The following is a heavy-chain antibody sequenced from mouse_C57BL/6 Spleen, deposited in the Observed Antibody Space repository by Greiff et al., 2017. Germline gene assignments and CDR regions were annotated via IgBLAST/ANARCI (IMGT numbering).Heavy chain of an antibody. CDR1: GFSINSDCY. CDR2: TFYSGIT. Sequence: EVMLVESGPSLVRPSQTLSLTCTVTGFSINSDCYWIWIRQFPGNKLEYIGYTFYSGITYYNPSLESRTYITRDTSKNQFSLKLSSVTTEDTATYYCARDALRSGYFDVWGTGTTVTVSS. D-gene: IGHD1-1*01. V-gene: IGHV3-3*01. J-gene: IGHJ1*03. CDR3: ARDALRSGYFDV.